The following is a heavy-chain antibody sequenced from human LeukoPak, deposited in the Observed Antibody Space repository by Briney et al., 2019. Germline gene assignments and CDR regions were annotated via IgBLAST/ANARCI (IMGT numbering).Heavy chain of an antibody. J-gene: IGHJ6*03. CDR3: ARHFHYDFWSGYYRQNRQNRDHYYYMDV. Sequence: SETLSLICTLSGGSLKNENYDWGWLRQSPGKGLEWIGTVSMYSSVSADYNPSLKSPVTISVDTSKNQLSLKLSSVTAADTAVYYCARHFHYDFWSGYYRQNRQNRDHYYYMDVGGEGTTVTVSS. CDR2: MYSSVSA. CDR1: GGSLKNENYD. D-gene: IGHD3-3*01. V-gene: IGHV4-39*01.